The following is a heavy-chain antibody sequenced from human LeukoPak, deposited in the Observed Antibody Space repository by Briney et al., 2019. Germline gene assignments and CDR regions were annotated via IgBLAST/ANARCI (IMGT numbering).Heavy chain of an antibody. CDR2: ISGSGGSI. V-gene: IGHV3-23*01. Sequence: GGSLRLSCAASGFTFSSYAMSWVRQAPGKGLEWVSAISGSGGSIYYADSVKGRFTISRDNSKNTLYLQMKSLRAEDTAVYYCAKDQGQKAYYDFWSGYPGKYYGMDVWGQGTTVTVSS. J-gene: IGHJ6*02. CDR3: AKDQGQKAYYDFWSGYPGKYYGMDV. CDR1: GFTFSSYA. D-gene: IGHD3-3*01.